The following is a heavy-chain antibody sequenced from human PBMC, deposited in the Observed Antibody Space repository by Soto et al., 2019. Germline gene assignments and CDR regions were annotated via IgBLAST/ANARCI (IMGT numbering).Heavy chain of an antibody. V-gene: IGHV1-3*01. CDR2: INAGNGNT. D-gene: IGHD1-26*01. CDR1: GYTFTSYA. J-gene: IGHJ5*02. Sequence: ASVKVSCKASGYTFTSYAMHWVRQAPGQRLEWMGWINAGNGNTKYSQKFQGRVTITRDTSASTAYMELSSLRSEDTAVYYCAREGVLLRRGANWFDPWGQGTLVTVSS. CDR3: AREGVLLRRGANWFDP.